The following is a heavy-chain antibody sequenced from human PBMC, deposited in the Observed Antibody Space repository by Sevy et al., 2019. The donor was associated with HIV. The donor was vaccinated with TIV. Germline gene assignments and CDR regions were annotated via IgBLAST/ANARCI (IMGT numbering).Heavy chain of an antibody. J-gene: IGHJ4*02. Sequence: SETLSLTCTVSGGSINNFYWSWIRQPPGKGLEWIAYIYYTGTTNYNPSLKSRVTISLDTSKNQFSLKLTSVTAADTAVYYCARGAGWYQYWGQGTLVTVSS. D-gene: IGHD6-19*01. CDR2: IYYTGTT. CDR1: GGSINNFY. CDR3: ARGAGWYQY. V-gene: IGHV4-59*01.